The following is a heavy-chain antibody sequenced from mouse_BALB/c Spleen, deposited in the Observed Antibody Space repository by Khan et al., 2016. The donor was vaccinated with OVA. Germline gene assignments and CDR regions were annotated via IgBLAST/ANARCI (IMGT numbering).Heavy chain of an antibody. Sequence: QVHVKQSGAELAKPGASVKMSCKASGYTFTTYWMHWVKQRPGQGLEWIGYINPPSGYTDYNEKFKDRATLSADKSSSTAYMQLSSLTSEDSAVYYCTRDRIDYWGQGTTLTVSS. CDR2: INPPSGYT. CDR1: GYTFTTYW. CDR3: TRDRIDY. V-gene: IGHV1-7*01. J-gene: IGHJ2*01.